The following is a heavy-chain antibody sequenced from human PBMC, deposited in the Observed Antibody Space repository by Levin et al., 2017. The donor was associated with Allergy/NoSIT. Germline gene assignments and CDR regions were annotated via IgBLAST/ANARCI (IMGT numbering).Heavy chain of an antibody. V-gene: IGHV3-30*03. CDR3: ASRGSFDH. CDR2: ITSDGSNK. D-gene: IGHD3-10*01. Sequence: GGSLRLSCAASGLSFSDYGMHWVRQAPDSGLEGVALITSDGSNKFYADSVKGRFIISRDNSRNVLYLQRNSLRPEDSAGDYCASRGSFDHWGQGTRVTVSS. J-gene: IGHJ4*02. CDR1: GLSFSDYG.